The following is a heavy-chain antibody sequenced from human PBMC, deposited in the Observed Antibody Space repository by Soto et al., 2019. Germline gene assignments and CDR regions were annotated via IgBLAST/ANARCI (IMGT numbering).Heavy chain of an antibody. V-gene: IGHV4-4*07. CDR3: ARDNIVSKGYGMDV. J-gene: IGHJ6*02. CDR2: IHSSGTF. Sequence: SETLSLTCTVSGASISNAYWSWIRQAAGKRLEWIGRIHSSGTFNYNPSLKTRVSISRDTSKNQISLKLSSVTAADTAVYYCARDNIVSKGYGMDVWGQGTTVTVSS. D-gene: IGHD5-12*01. CDR1: GASISNAY.